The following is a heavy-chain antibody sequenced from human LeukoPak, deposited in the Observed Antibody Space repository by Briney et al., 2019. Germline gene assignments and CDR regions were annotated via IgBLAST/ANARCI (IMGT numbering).Heavy chain of an antibody. D-gene: IGHD6-19*01. CDR1: GATLNSYG. J-gene: IGHJ4*02. V-gene: IGHV3-33*03. CDR2: IWTDGNTR. Sequence: GGSLRLSCAVPGATLNSYGMHWVRQAPGKGLEWVAVIWTDGNTRYYADSVKGRFTISRDDSENTLYLQMNSLRVDDTAVYYCAKDRPPSGPMADWGQGTLVTVSS. CDR3: AKDRPPSGPMAD.